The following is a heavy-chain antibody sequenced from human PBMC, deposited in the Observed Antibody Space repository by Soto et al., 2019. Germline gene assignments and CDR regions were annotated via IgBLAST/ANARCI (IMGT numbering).Heavy chain of an antibody. D-gene: IGHD2-8*01. V-gene: IGHV4-30-2*01. CDR3: ARVGHCPQGVCYANSYGMDV. CDR1: GGSISVAGYS. Sequence: HLQLQESGSGLVKPPQTLSLTCAVSGGSISVAGYSWSWIRQPPGKGLEWIGNIYHSGLTYYNPSPKSRVAISVDPSMHQFSLTVTSVTAADTAVYFCARVGHCPQGVCYANSYGMDVWGQGTTVTVSS. J-gene: IGHJ6*02. CDR2: IYHSGLT.